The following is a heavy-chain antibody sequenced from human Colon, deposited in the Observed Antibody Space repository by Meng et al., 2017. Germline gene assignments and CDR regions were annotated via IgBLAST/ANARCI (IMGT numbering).Heavy chain of an antibody. Sequence: ASVKVSCKASGYTFTTYDINWVRQATGQGLEWMGWMNPSSGNTGSAQKFQGRVTMTRNTSISTAYMELSNLRSEDTAVYYCARRIAASGTTLGYWGQGTLVTVSS. D-gene: IGHD6-13*01. V-gene: IGHV1-8*01. CDR3: ARRIAASGTTLGY. CDR1: GYTFTTYD. J-gene: IGHJ4*02. CDR2: MNPSSGNT.